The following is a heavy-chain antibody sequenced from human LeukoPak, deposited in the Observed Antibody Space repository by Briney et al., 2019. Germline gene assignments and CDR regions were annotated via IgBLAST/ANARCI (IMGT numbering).Heavy chain of an antibody. Sequence: GGSLRLSCSASGFTFSSYAMSWVRQAPGKGLEWVSVTSGSGGSIYYADSVKGRFTISRDNSKNTLYLQMNSLRAEDTAIYYCAKEGGTYDFFRGFFDYWGQGTLVTVSS. D-gene: IGHD3-3*01. CDR2: TSGSGGSI. V-gene: IGHV3-23*01. CDR3: AKEGGTYDFFRGFFDY. J-gene: IGHJ4*02. CDR1: GFTFSSYA.